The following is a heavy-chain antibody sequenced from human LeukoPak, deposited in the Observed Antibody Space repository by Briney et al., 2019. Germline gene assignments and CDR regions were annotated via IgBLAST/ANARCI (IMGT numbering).Heavy chain of an antibody. CDR3: ASRKLGNDY. Sequence: SETLSLTCTVAGGSVTDYYWSWIRQSPGKGLEWIGYIYYTGTSYNPSLKSRVTISADTSKNQFSLKLISVTAADTAVYYCASRKLGNDYWGQGTLVTVSS. CDR2: IYYTGT. V-gene: IGHV4-59*02. J-gene: IGHJ4*02. D-gene: IGHD7-27*01. CDR1: GGSVTDYY.